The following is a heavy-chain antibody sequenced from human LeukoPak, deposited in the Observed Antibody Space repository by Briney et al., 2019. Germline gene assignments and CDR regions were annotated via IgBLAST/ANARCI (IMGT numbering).Heavy chain of an antibody. Sequence: SETLSLTCTVSGGSISSYYWSWIRQPPGKGLEWIGSVSYSGSPYYNPSLTSRATISVDTSRNQVSLKLTSVTAADTAVYYCARGPSGLRSPFNTWGQGTTVTVSS. CDR3: ARGPSGLRSPFNT. J-gene: IGHJ3*02. V-gene: IGHV4-59*12. CDR2: VSYSGSP. CDR1: GGSISSYY. D-gene: IGHD5-12*01.